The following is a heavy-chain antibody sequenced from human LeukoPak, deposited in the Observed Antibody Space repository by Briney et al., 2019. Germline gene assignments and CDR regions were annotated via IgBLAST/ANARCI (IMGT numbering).Heavy chain of an antibody. CDR3: ARRGYSYGYGPSYYYYYMDV. D-gene: IGHD5-18*01. CDR1: GGSISGYY. J-gene: IGHJ6*03. CDR2: IYYIGGT. V-gene: IGHV4-59*01. Sequence: SQTLSLTCTVSGGSISGYYWSWIRQPPGKGLEWIGDIYYIGGTNYNPSLKSRVTISVDTSKNQFSLKLSSVTAADTAVYYCARRGYSYGYGPSYYYYYMDVWGEGTTVTVSS.